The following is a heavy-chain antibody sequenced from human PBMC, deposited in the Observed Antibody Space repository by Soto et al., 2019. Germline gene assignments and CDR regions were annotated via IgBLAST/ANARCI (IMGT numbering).Heavy chain of an antibody. CDR2: INNDGSST. J-gene: IGHJ4*02. V-gene: IGHV3-74*01. Sequence: GGSLRLSCAASGFTFSNYWMHWVRQAPGKGLVWVSRINNDGSSTSHADSVKGRFTISRDNAKNTVYLHMNSLRAEDTAVYYCTRATPVFFDYWGQGSLVIVSS. CDR1: GFTFSNYW. CDR3: TRATPVFFDY.